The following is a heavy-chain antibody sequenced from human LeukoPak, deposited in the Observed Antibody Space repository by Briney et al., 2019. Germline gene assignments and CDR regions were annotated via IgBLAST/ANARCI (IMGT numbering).Heavy chain of an antibody. V-gene: IGHV1-8*01. CDR2: MNPNSGNT. J-gene: IGHJ5*02. CDR3: ARALTYYYDCSADWFDP. Sequence: GASVKVSCKASGYTFTSYDINWVRQATGQGLEWMGWMNPNSGNTGYAQKFQGRVTMTRNTSISTAYMELSSLRSEDTAVYYCARALTYYYDCSADWFDPWGQGTLVTVSS. CDR1: GYTFTSYD. D-gene: IGHD3-22*01.